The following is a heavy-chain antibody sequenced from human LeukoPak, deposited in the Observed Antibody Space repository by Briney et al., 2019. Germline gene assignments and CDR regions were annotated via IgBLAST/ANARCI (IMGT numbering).Heavy chain of an antibody. Sequence: PGGSLRLSCAASGFTFSSYGMHWVRQAPGKGLEWVAVIWYDGSKTYYADSVKGRFTISRDNFKNTVYLQVSSLRAEDTAVYYCAREVTLRLGYWFDPWGQGTLVTVSS. J-gene: IGHJ5*02. CDR1: GFTFSSYG. D-gene: IGHD5-18*01. CDR2: IWYDGSKT. CDR3: AREVTLRLGYWFDP. V-gene: IGHV3-33*08.